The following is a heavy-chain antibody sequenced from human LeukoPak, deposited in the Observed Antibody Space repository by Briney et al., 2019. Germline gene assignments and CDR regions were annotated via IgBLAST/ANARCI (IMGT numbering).Heavy chain of an antibody. CDR2: INPNSGGT. CDR1: GYTFTGYY. D-gene: IGHD2-2*02. Sequence: ASVKVSCKASGYTFTGYYMHWVRQAPGQGLEWMGWINPNSGGTNYAQKFQGRVTMTRDTSISTAYMELSRLRSDDTAVYYCARVSVYCSSTSCYTKYTFDYWGQGTLVTVSS. J-gene: IGHJ4*02. CDR3: ARVSVYCSSTSCYTKYTFDY. V-gene: IGHV1-2*02.